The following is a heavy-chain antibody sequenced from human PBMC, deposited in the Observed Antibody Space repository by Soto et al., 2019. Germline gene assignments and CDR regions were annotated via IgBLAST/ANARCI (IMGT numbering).Heavy chain of an antibody. CDR2: ISGSGGST. J-gene: IGHJ6*03. Sequence: GGSLRLSCAASGFTFSSYAMSWVRQAPWKGLEWVSTISGSGGSTYYADSVKGRFTISRDNSKNTLYLQMNSLRAEDTAVYYCAKGQSLVGRNHYYMDVWGKGTTVTVYS. V-gene: IGHV3-23*01. CDR1: GFTFSSYA. CDR3: AKGQSLVGRNHYYMDV. D-gene: IGHD1-26*01.